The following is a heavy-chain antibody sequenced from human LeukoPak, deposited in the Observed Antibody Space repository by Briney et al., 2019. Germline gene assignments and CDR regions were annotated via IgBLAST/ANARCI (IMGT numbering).Heavy chain of an antibody. CDR3: PSPPLTTVTTSDDAFDI. D-gene: IGHD4-17*01. CDR1: GYSFTSYW. CDR2: IYPGDSDT. Sequence: GESLKISCKGSGYSFTSYWIGWVRQMPGKGLEWMGIIYPGDSDTRYSPSFQGQVTISADKSISTAYLQWSSLKASDTAMYYCPSPPLTTVTTSDDAFDIWGQGTMVAVSS. V-gene: IGHV5-51*01. J-gene: IGHJ3*02.